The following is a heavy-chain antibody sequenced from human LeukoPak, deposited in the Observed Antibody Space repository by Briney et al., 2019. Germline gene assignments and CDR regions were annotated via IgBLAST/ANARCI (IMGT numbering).Heavy chain of an antibody. V-gene: IGHV3-30*14. CDR3: ARNILFAFDI. CDR2: ISYDGSNK. J-gene: IGHJ3*02. CDR1: GLSFSTYA. Sequence: GGSLRLSCAASGLSFSTYAMHWVRQAPGKGLEWVAVISYDGSNKYYADSVKGRFTISRDNSKNTLYLQVNSLRAEDTAMYYCARNILFAFDIWGQGTMVTVYS.